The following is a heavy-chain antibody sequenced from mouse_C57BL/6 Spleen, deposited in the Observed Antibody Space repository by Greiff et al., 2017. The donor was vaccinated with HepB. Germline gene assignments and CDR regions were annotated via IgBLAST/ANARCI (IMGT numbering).Heavy chain of an antibody. CDR1: GYTFTDYE. CDR2: IDPETGGT. V-gene: IGHV1-15*01. J-gene: IGHJ2*01. CDR3: TKENYGNYFDY. Sequence: VQLHQSGAELVRPGASVTLSCKASGYTFTDYEMHWVKQTPVHGLEWIGAIDPETGGTAYNQKFKGKAILTADKSSSTAYMELRSLTSEDSAVYYCTKENYGNYFDYWGQGTTLTVSS. D-gene: IGHD2-1*01.